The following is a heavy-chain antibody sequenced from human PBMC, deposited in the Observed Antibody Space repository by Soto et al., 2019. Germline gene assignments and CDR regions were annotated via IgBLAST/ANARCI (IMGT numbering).Heavy chain of an antibody. D-gene: IGHD6-19*01. CDR3: ARDPPGYSSGWYSRGNWFDP. CDR1: GGSISSYY. CDR2: IYTSGST. J-gene: IGHJ5*02. Sequence: QVQLQESGPGLVKPSETLSLTCTVSGGSISSYYWSWIRQPAGKGLEWIGRIYTSGSTNYNPSLTSRVTMSVDTSKNQFSLKLSSVTAADTAVYYCARDPPGYSSGWYSRGNWFDPWGQGTLVTVSS. V-gene: IGHV4-4*07.